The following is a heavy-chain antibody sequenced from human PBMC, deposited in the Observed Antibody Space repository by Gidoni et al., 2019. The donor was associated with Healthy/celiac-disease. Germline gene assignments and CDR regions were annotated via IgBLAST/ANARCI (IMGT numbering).Heavy chain of an antibody. D-gene: IGHD1-1*01. Sequence: QVQLQESGPGLVKPAGTLSLTCAVAGAGSSRSNWWSWVRQPPGKGLEWLGEIYHSGSTNYNPSLKSRVTISVDKSKNQCSLTLSSVTAADTAVYYCATGERKYYYYVMDVCGQGTTVTVSS. J-gene: IGHJ6*02. V-gene: IGHV4-4*02. CDR3: ATGERKYYYYVMDV. CDR2: IYHSGST. CDR1: GAGSSRSNW.